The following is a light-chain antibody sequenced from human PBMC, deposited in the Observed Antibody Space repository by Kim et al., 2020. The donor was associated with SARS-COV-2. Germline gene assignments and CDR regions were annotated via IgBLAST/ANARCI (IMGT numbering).Light chain of an antibody. V-gene: IGKV3-15*01. CDR3: QQYSNWPPYT. CDR2: GAS. Sequence: EIMMTQSPATLSVSPGERATLSCRASQSVSSNLAWYQQKPGQAPRLLIYGASTRATGIPARFSGSGSGTEFTLTISSLQSEDFAVYYCQQYSNWPPYTFGQGTKVDIK. CDR1: QSVSSN. J-gene: IGKJ2*01.